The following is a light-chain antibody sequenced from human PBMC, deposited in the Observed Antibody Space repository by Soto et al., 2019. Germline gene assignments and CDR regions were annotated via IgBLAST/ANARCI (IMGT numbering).Light chain of an antibody. CDR2: AAS. CDR3: QQYNNWPQT. J-gene: IGKJ1*01. V-gene: IGKV3-15*01. CDR1: QSISTY. Sequence: EIVLTQSPVTLSLSPGETATLSCRASQSISTYLAWYQQKPGQPPRLLIYAASTRATGIPARFSGSGSGTEFTLTISSLQSEDFAVYYCQQYNNWPQTFGQGTKVDIK.